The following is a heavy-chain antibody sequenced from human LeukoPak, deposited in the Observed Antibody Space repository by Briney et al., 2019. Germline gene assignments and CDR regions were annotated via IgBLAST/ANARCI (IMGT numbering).Heavy chain of an antibody. Sequence: GGSLGLSCAASGFTLSGSGMSWVRQAPGKGLEWISSSGDSDGSTYYADSLKGRFTISRDNSKNTLYLQMNNLRAEDTAVYYCAKGGCRGTCNPLAYWGQGALVTVSP. CDR2: SGDSDGST. J-gene: IGHJ4*02. V-gene: IGHV3-23*01. D-gene: IGHD2-15*01. CDR1: GFTLSGSG. CDR3: AKGGCRGTCNPLAY.